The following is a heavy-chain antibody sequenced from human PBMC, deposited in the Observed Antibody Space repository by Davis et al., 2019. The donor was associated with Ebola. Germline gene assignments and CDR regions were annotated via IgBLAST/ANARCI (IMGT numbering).Heavy chain of an antibody. D-gene: IGHD6-13*01. CDR3: ARDQGAAAGSDY. J-gene: IGHJ4*02. CDR1: GGTFSSYS. CDR2: IIPMLGIA. V-gene: IGHV1-69*04. Sequence: AASVKVSCKASGGTFSSYSISWVRQAPGQGLEWMGTIIPMLGIANYAQKFQGRVTITADKSTSTGYMEMSSLRFEDTAVYYCARDQGAAAGSDYWGQGTLVTVSS.